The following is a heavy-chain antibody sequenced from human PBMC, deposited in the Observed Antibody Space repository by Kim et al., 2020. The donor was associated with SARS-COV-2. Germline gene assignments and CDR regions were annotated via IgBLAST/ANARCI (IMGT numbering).Heavy chain of an antibody. Sequence: GGSLRLSCAASGFTFSSYWMSWVRQAPGKGLEWVANIKQDGSEKYYVDSVKGRFTISRDNAKNSLYLQMNSLRAEDTAVYYCARAPRPYGDYGPSYGMDVWGQGTTVTISS. CDR2: IKQDGSEK. CDR3: ARAPRPYGDYGPSYGMDV. V-gene: IGHV3-7*03. D-gene: IGHD4-17*01. CDR1: GFTFSSYW. J-gene: IGHJ6*02.